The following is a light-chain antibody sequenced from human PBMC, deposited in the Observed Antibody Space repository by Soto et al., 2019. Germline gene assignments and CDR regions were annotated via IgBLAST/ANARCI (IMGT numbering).Light chain of an antibody. J-gene: IGLJ2*01. CDR2: DSN. CDR3: ATWDSSLTGEV. CDR1: SFNIGNNY. Sequence: QSVLTQPPSVSAAPGQKVTISCSGSSFNIGNNYVSWFQQLPGTAPKLLIYDSNKRPSGIPDRFSGSKSGTSATLDITGLQTGDEADYYCATWDSSLTGEVFGGGTKLT. V-gene: IGLV1-51*01.